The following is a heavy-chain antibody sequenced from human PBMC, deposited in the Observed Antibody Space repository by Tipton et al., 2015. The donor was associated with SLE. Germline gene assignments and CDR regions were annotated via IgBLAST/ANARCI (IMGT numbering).Heavy chain of an antibody. J-gene: IGHJ4*02. Sequence: TLSLTCTVSGGSISSDGYYCSWIRQHTGKGLEWIGYIYYSGSTYYNPSLKSRLTISVDTSKNQFSLKLSPVTAADTAVYYCAVLGGSYYPDSCDYGGQGTLVSVSS. CDR1: GGSISSDGYY. CDR2: IYYSGST. V-gene: IGHV4-31*03. D-gene: IGHD3-10*01. CDR3: AVLGGSYYPDSCDY.